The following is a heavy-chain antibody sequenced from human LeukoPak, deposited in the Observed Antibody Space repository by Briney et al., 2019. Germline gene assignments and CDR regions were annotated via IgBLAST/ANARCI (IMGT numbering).Heavy chain of an antibody. Sequence: SETLSLTCTVSGGSVSSGSYYWSWIRQPPGKGLEWIGYIYYSGSTNHNPSLKSRVTISVDTSKNQFSLKLSSVTAADTAVYYCARGLGYSYGYSDYWGQGTLVTVSS. V-gene: IGHV4-61*01. CDR2: IYYSGST. D-gene: IGHD5-18*01. CDR3: ARGLGYSYGYSDY. CDR1: GGSVSSGSYY. J-gene: IGHJ4*02.